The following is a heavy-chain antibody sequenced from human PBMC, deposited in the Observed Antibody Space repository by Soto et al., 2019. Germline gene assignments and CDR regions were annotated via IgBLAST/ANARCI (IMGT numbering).Heavy chain of an antibody. V-gene: IGHV3-23*01. D-gene: IGHD3-10*01. Sequence: GGSLRLSCAASGFTFSTYAMSWVRQVPGKGLEWVSTISDAAGSAYYVDSVKGRFTISRDNSKKTLYLQMNSLRAEDTAVYYCAKRPLRYYGSGSYEYFQHWGQGTLVTVSS. CDR2: ISDAAGSA. J-gene: IGHJ1*01. CDR3: AKRPLRYYGSGSYEYFQH. CDR1: GFTFSTYA.